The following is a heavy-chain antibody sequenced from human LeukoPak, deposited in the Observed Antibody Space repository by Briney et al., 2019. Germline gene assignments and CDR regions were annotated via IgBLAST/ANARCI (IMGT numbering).Heavy chain of an antibody. V-gene: IGHV4-34*01. J-gene: IGHJ4*02. CDR3: ARVFSSLDPSITMIVVPYFDY. CDR2: INQSGST. CDR1: GGSFSGYY. Sequence: PSETLSLTCAVYGGSFSGYYWSWIRQPPGKGLEWIGEINQSGSTNYNPSLKSRVTISVDTSKNQFSLKLSSVTAADTAVYYCARVFSSLDPSITMIVVPYFDYWGQGTLVTVSS. D-gene: IGHD3-22*01.